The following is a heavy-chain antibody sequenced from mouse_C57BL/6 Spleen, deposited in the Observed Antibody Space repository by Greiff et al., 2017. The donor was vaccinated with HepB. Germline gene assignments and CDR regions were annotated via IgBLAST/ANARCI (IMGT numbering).Heavy chain of an antibody. CDR3: ARGGPVDDY. CDR1: GYTFTSYW. J-gene: IGHJ2*01. D-gene: IGHD1-1*02. V-gene: IGHV1-69*01. CDR2: IDPSDSYT. Sequence: QVQLQQPGAELVMPGASVKLSCKASGYTFTSYWMHWVKQRPGQGLEWIGEIDPSDSYTNYNQKFKGKSTLTVDKSSSTAYMQLSSLTSEDSAVYYCARGGPVDDYWGQGTTLTVSS.